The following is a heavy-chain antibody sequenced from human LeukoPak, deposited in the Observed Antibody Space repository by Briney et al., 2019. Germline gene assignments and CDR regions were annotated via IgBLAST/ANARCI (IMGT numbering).Heavy chain of an antibody. Sequence: GGSLRLSCAASGFTFSSYSMNWVRQAPGKGLEWVSSISSSSSYIYYADSVKGRFTISRDNAKNSLYLQMNSLRAEDTAVYYCARDNQRCSSTSCQFDYWGQGTLVTVSS. D-gene: IGHD2-2*01. CDR2: ISSSSSYI. CDR1: GFTFSSYS. CDR3: ARDNQRCSSTSCQFDY. J-gene: IGHJ4*02. V-gene: IGHV3-21*01.